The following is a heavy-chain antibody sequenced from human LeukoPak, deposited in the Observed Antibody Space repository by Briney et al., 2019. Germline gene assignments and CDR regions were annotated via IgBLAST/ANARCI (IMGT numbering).Heavy chain of an antibody. V-gene: IGHV4-34*01. Sequence: SETLSLTCAVHGGSFSGYYWSWIRQPPGKGPEWIGEIHHSGSTNYNPSLKSRVTISVDTSKNQFSLKLSSVTAADTAVYYCARAGYIAVAGTEDDYWGQGTLVTVSS. CDR3: ARAGYIAVAGTEDDY. J-gene: IGHJ4*02. D-gene: IGHD6-19*01. CDR1: GGSFSGYY. CDR2: IHHSGST.